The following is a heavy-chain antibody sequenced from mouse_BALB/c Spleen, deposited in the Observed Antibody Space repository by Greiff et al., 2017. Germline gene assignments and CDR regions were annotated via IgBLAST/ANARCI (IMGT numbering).Heavy chain of an antibody. V-gene: IGHV2-9*02. CDR1: GFSLTSYG. D-gene: IGHD2-10*01. J-gene: IGHJ4*01. CDR3: ARAYYGNSYYAMDY. Sequence: VKLMESGPGLVAPSQSLSITCTVSGFSLTSYGVHWVRQPPGKGLEWLGVIWAGGSTNYNSALMSRLSISKDNSKSQVFLKMNSLQTDDTAMYYCARAYYGNSYYAMDYWGQGTSVTVSS. CDR2: IWAGGST.